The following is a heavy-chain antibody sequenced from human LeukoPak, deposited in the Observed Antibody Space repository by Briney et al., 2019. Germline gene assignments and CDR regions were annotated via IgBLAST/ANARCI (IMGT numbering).Heavy chain of an antibody. V-gene: IGHV4-34*01. CDR2: INHSGST. Sequence: PSETLSLTCAVYGGSFSGYYWSWIRQPPGKGLEWIGEINHSGSTNYNPSLKSRVTISVDTSKNQFSLKLSSVTAADTAVYYCARAAGSGWSYYFDYWGQGTLVTVSS. J-gene: IGHJ4*02. CDR3: ARAAGSGWSYYFDY. CDR1: GGSFSGYY. D-gene: IGHD6-19*01.